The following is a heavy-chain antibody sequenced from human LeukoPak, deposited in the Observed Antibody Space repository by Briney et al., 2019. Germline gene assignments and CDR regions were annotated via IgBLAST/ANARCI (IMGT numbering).Heavy chain of an antibody. CDR2: ISYDGSNK. CDR3: ARAGFLEWLLPDY. J-gene: IGHJ4*02. D-gene: IGHD3-3*01. CDR1: GFTFSSYA. Sequence: GRSLRLSCAASGFTFSSYAMHWVRQAPGKGLEWVAVISYDGSNKYYADSVKGRFTISRDNSKNTLYLQMGSLRAEDMAVYYCARAGFLEWLLPDYWGQGTLVTVSS. V-gene: IGHV3-30*14.